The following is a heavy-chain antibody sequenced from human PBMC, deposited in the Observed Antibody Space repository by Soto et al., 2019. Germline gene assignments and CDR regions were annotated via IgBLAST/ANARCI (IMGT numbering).Heavy chain of an antibody. CDR2: IIPILGIA. CDR1: GGTFSSYT. D-gene: IGHD3-22*01. CDR3: PSKCGYIRNLAD. V-gene: IGHV1-69*02. J-gene: IGHJ4*02. Sequence: QVQLVQSGAEVKKPGSSVKVSCKASGGTFSSYTISWVRQAPGQGLEWMGRIIPILGIANYAQKLQGRVTIPAYKSTSTAHLELSSLRSEDTAVYSCPSKCGYIRNLADWGQGTLVTVSS.